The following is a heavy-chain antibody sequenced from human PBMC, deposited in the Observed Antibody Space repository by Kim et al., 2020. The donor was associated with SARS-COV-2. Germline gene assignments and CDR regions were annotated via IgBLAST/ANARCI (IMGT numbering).Heavy chain of an antibody. CDR3: ARTRHGGWFDP. V-gene: IGHV3-53*01. D-gene: IGHD2-2*01. CDR2: IYSGGST. CDR1: GFTVSSNY. J-gene: IGHJ5*02. Sequence: GGSLRLSCAASGFTVSSNYMSWVRQAPGKGLEWVSVIYSGGSTYYADSVKGRFTISRDNSKNTLYLQMNSLRAEDTAVYYCARTRHGGWFDPWGQGTLVTVSS.